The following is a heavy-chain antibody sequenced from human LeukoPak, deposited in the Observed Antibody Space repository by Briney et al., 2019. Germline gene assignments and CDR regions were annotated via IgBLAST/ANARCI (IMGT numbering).Heavy chain of an antibody. Sequence: PGRSLRLSCAASGFTFDDYAMHWVRQAPGKGLEWVSGVSWNSGSIGHADSVKGRFTISRDNAKNPLYLQINSLRAEDMALYYCAKAGSSCYYLDAFDIWGQGTMVTVSS. V-gene: IGHV3-9*03. CDR3: AKAGSSCYYLDAFDI. CDR2: VSWNSGSI. CDR1: GFTFDDYA. J-gene: IGHJ3*02. D-gene: IGHD3-22*01.